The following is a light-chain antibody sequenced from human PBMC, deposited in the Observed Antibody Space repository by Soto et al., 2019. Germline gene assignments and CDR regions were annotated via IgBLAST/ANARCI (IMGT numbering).Light chain of an antibody. CDR3: QQYGSSPYT. CDR2: AAS. CDR1: QSLNSGY. Sequence: ETVLTQSPGTLSLSPGERATLSCRTSQSLNSGYLAWYQQKPGQAPRLLIYAASSRATDIPDRFSGSGSGTDFILTISRLEPEDFAVYYCQQYGSSPYTFGQGTKLEIK. V-gene: IGKV3-20*01. J-gene: IGKJ2*01.